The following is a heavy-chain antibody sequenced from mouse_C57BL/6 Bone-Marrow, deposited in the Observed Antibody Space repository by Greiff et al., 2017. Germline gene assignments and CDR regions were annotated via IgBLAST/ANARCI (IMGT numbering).Heavy chain of an antibody. D-gene: IGHD2-4*01. CDR3: ARRDYDAWFAY. V-gene: IGHV5-15*04. CDR1: GFTFSDYG. CDR2: ISNLAYSI. J-gene: IGHJ3*01. Sequence: EVMLVESGGGLVQPGGSLKLSCAASGFTFSDYGMAWVRQAPRQGPEWVAFISNLAYSIYYADTVTGRFTISRENAKNTLYLEMSSLRSEDTAMYYCARRDYDAWFAYWGQGTLVTVSA.